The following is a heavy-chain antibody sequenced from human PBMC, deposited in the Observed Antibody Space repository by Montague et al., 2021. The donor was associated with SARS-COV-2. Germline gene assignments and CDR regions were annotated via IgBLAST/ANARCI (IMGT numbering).Heavy chain of an antibody. Sequence: SETLSLTCTVSGGSISSYYWSWIRQPPGKGLEWIGYIYYSGSTNYSPSLKSRVTISVDTSKKQFSLKLSSVTAADTAVYYCARDGWGEIHSRDAFDIWGQGTMVTVSS. V-gene: IGHV4-59*13. CDR3: ARDGWGEIHSRDAFDI. CDR1: GGSISSYY. D-gene: IGHD3-16*01. CDR2: IYYSGST. J-gene: IGHJ3*02.